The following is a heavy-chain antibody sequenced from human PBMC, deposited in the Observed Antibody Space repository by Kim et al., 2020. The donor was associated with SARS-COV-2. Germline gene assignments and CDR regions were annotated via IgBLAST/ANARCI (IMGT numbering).Heavy chain of an antibody. Sequence: SETLSLTCAVYGGSFSGYYWSWIRQPPGKGLEWIGEINHSGSTNYNPSLKSRVTISVDTSKNQFSLKLSSVTAADTAVYYCARGPSYYDFWSGYYISLFDYWGQGTLVTVSS. V-gene: IGHV4-34*01. CDR3: ARGPSYYDFWSGYYISLFDY. CDR1: GGSFSGYY. CDR2: INHSGST. J-gene: IGHJ4*02. D-gene: IGHD3-3*01.